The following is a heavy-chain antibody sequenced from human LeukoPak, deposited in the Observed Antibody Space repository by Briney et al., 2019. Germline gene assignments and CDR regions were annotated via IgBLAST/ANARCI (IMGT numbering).Heavy chain of an antibody. Sequence: ESLRLSCAASGFTFSHYGMHWVRQPPGKGLEWIGSIYYSGTTYYSSSLKSRVIISVDTSKNQFSLKLSSVTATDTAVYYCARHEAQDFDYWGQGTLVTVSS. CDR2: IYYSGTT. J-gene: IGHJ4*02. CDR1: GFTFSHYG. V-gene: IGHV4-39*01. CDR3: ARHEAQDFDY.